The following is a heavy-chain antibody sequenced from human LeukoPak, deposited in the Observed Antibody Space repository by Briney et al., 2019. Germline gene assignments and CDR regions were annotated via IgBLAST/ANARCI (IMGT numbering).Heavy chain of an antibody. D-gene: IGHD1-1*01. CDR1: GFTFSNYA. CDR3: AREERPTATGYYYYVDV. J-gene: IGHJ6*03. V-gene: IGHV3-23*01. Sequence: GGSLRLSCAASGFTFSNYAMSWVRQAPGKGLEWVSTISGSGGSTYYVDSVKGRFTISRDNSRNTLDIEMNSLRPEDTAVYYCAREERPTATGYYYYVDVWGKGTTVTISS. CDR2: ISGSGGST.